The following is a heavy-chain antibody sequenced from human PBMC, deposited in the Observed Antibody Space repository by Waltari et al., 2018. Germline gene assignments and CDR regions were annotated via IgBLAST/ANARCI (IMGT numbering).Heavy chain of an antibody. CDR1: GYTFTSYY. Sequence: QVQLVQSGAEVKKPGASVKVSCKASGYTFTSYYLHWVRQAPGQGLEWMGVVDPSGGSTDCAKKFQGRVTMTRDTSTSTVYMELSSLRSEDTAVFYCARSGGSSWLDPWGQGTLVTVSS. D-gene: IGHD2-15*01. CDR3: ARSGGSSWLDP. J-gene: IGHJ5*02. V-gene: IGHV1-46*01. CDR2: VDPSGGST.